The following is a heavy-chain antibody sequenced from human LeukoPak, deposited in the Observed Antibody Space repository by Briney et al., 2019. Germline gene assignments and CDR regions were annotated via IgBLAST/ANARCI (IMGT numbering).Heavy chain of an antibody. Sequence: ASVKVSCKASGYTFTSYGISWVRQAPGQGLEWMGWISAYNGNTNYAQKLQGRVTMTTDTSTSTAYMELRSLRSDDTAVYYCATITIFGVVNQRAPLDHWGQGTLVTLSS. J-gene: IGHJ4*02. V-gene: IGHV1-18*01. CDR1: GYTFTSYG. CDR3: ATITIFGVVNQRAPLDH. D-gene: IGHD3-3*01. CDR2: ISAYNGNT.